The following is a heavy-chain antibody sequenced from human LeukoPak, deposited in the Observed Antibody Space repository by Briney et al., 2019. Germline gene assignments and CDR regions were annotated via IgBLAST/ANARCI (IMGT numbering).Heavy chain of an antibody. Sequence: GESLKISCKGSGYSFPNFWIGWVRQMPGKGLEWMGIIFPGDSDTKYSPSFQGRVAISVDKSINTAYLQWSSLKASDTAMYYCARLDEKSGYKYGVIDYWGQGTLVTVSS. CDR2: IFPGDSDT. CDR3: ARLDEKSGYKYGVIDY. V-gene: IGHV5-51*01. D-gene: IGHD5-18*01. CDR1: GYSFPNFW. J-gene: IGHJ4*02.